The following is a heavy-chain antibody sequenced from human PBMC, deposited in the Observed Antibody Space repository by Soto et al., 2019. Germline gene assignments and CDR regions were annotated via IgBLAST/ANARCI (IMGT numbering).Heavy chain of an antibody. Sequence: EAQLVESGGGLVQPGGSLRLSCEASGFSLGSYWMTWARQAPGKGLEWVANIKKDGSRTSYLDSVRGRFTISRDNVGNSLSLQMDSLRAEDTGLYFCARDVSPGTSTLYLEAFDIWGQGTMVTVSS. J-gene: IGHJ3*02. CDR3: ARDVSPGTSTLYLEAFDI. CDR1: GFSLGSYW. V-gene: IGHV3-7*05. CDR2: IKKDGSRT. D-gene: IGHD2-8*01.